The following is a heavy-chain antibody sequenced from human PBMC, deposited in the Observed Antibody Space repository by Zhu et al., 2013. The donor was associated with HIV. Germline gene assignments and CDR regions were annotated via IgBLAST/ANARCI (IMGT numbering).Heavy chain of an antibody. J-gene: IGHJ4*02. V-gene: IGHV4-34*01. CDR3: ARGRVYSSSWGLRHFDY. Sequence: QVQLQQWGAGLLKPSETLSLTCAVYGGSFSGYYWSWIRQPPGKGLEWIGEINHSGSTNYNPSLKSRVTISVDTSKNQFSLKLSSVTAADTAVYYCARGRVYSSSWGLRHFDYWGQGTLVTVSS. D-gene: IGHD6-13*01. CDR2: INHSGST. CDR1: GGSFSGYY.